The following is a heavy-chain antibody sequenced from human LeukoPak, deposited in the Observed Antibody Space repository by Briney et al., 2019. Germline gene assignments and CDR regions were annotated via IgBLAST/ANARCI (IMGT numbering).Heavy chain of an antibody. V-gene: IGHV3-15*01. D-gene: IGHD3-10*01. CDR3: TTDLGTYYHGSQRLIPIDY. J-gene: IGHJ4*02. Sequence: GALRLSCVDSGFTLTNAWMSWVRQAPGKGLEWIGRIKSKTDGETTNYAEPVRGRFTISRDDSKSAVYLQMNSLKIEDTAVYYCTTDLGTYYHGSQRLIPIDYWGQGTLVTVSS. CDR2: IKSKTDGETT. CDR1: GFTLTNAW.